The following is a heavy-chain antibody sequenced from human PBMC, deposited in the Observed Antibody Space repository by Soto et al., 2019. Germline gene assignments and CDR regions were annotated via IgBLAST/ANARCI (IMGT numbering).Heavy chain of an antibody. CDR1: GYTFTDYW. V-gene: IGHV5-51*01. Sequence: PGESLKISCKGSGYTFTDYWIGWVRQLPGKGLEWMGIIYPGDSDTRYSPSFQGHVTITVDKSTSTAYLQWNTLKASDTAMYYCARPISNFTYLYSGLEVWEQGTTQTVFS. J-gene: IGHJ6*01. CDR3: ARPISNFTYLYSGLEV. D-gene: IGHD4-4*01. CDR2: IYPGDSDT.